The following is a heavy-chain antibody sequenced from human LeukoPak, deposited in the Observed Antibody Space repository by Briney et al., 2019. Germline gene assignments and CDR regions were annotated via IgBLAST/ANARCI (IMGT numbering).Heavy chain of an antibody. CDR3: ARDGCSGGSCCYYYYGMDV. J-gene: IGHJ6*02. D-gene: IGHD2-15*01. CDR2: ISSSGSTI. V-gene: IGHV3-11*01. CDR1: GFTFSDYY. Sequence: GGSLRLSCAASGFTFSDYYMSWIRQAPGKGLEWVSYISSSGSTIYYADSVKGRFTISRDNAKNSLYLQMNSLRAEDTAVYYCARDGCSGGSCCYYYYGMDVWGQGTTVTVSS.